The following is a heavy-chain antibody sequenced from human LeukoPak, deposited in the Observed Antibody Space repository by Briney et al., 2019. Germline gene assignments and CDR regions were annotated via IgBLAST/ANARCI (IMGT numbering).Heavy chain of an antibody. CDR3: ARDFYDGFALDY. J-gene: IGHJ4*02. CDR1: GFAFNTYS. CDR2: IFSSSTYI. V-gene: IGHV3-21*03. Sequence: GGSLRLSCAASGFAFNTYSMNWVRQAPGKGLEWVSFIFSSSTYIYYTDSVKGRFTVSRDNARNSLYLQMDNLRAEDTGVYYCARDFYDGFALDYWGQGTLVTVSS. D-gene: IGHD2/OR15-2a*01.